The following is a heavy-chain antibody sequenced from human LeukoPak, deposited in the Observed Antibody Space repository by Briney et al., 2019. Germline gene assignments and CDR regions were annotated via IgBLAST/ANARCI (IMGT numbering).Heavy chain of an antibody. V-gene: IGHV3-73*01. CDR1: GFTFSGSA. D-gene: IGHD6-19*01. Sequence: GGSLRLSCAASGFTFSGSAMRWVRQASGKGLEWVGRIRSKANSYATAYAASVKGRFTISRDDSKNTAYLQMNSLKTEDTAVYYCLYSSGPLWGQGTLVTVSS. J-gene: IGHJ4*02. CDR2: IRSKANSYAT. CDR3: LYSSGPL.